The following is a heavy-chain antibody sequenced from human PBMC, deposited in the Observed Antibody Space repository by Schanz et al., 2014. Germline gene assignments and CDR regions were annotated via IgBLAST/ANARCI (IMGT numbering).Heavy chain of an antibody. Sequence: EVQLVESGGGLVQPGGSLRLSCAASGLTLSDYWMHWVRQAPGKGPEWISHIRADGRMTNYAASVEGRFTISRDSSKNTLFLQMNSLRAEDTAVYYCAGASRTAATGPLIEFWGQGTLVTVSS. J-gene: IGHJ4*02. CDR3: AGASRTAATGPLIEF. V-gene: IGHV3-74*01. CDR2: IRADGRMT. D-gene: IGHD6-13*01. CDR1: GLTLSDYW.